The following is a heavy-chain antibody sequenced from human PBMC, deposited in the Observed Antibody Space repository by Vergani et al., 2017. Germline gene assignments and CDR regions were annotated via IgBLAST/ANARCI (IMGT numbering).Heavy chain of an antibody. J-gene: IGHJ6*02. CDR1: GFTSAGYA. CDR3: AKDVGEYYYYGMDV. V-gene: IGHV3-9*02. CDR2: ISWNSGSI. Sequence: EVQLEESGGGLVLPGRSLRLSCVASGFTSAGYAMHWVRQAPGKGLEWVSGISWNSGSIGYADSVKGRFTISRDNAKNSLYLQMNSLRAEDMALYYCAKDVGEYYYYGMDVWGQGTTVTVSS. D-gene: IGHD1-26*01.